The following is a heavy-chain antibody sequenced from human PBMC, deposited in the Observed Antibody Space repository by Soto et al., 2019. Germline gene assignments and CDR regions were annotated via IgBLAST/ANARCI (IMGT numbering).Heavy chain of an antibody. V-gene: IGHV4-34*01. Sequence: SETLSLTCAVYGGSFGEYSWSWIRQPPGKGLEWIGEINHSGSTNYNPSFKSRVTISLDTSKNQFSLKLSSVTAADTAVYYCARRYGYSFDYWGQGTLVTVSS. D-gene: IGHD1-1*01. J-gene: IGHJ4*02. CDR1: GGSFGEYS. CDR3: ARRYGYSFDY. CDR2: INHSGST.